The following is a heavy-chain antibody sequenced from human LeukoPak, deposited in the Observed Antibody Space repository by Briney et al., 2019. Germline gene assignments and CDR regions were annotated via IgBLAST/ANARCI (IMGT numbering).Heavy chain of an antibody. J-gene: IGHJ3*02. V-gene: IGHV1-18*01. CDR1: GYTFTSYG. D-gene: IGHD3-10*01. CDR3: ARVDPSGSGSYYHPHDAFDI. CDR2: ISAYNGNT. Sequence: GASVKVSCKASGYTFTSYGISWVRQAPGQGLEWMGWISAYNGNTNYAQKLQGRVTMTTDTSTSTAYMELRSLRSDDTAVYYCARVDPSGSGSYYHPHDAFDIWGQGTMVTVSS.